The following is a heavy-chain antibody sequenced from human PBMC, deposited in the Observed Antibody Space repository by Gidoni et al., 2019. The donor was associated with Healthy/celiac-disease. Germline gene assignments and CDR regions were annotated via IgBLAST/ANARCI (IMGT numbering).Heavy chain of an antibody. CDR3: AKCGGGSCLYYFDY. V-gene: IGHV3-23*01. J-gene: IGHJ4*02. CDR2: ISGSGGST. CDR1: GFTFSSYA. D-gene: IGHD2-15*01. Sequence: EVQLLEPGGGLVQPGGSMRLSCAASGFTFSSYAMGWVRQAQGKGLESVSAISGSGGSTYYADSVKGRFTISRDNSKNTLYLQMNSLRAEDTAVYYCAKCGGGSCLYYFDYWGQGTLVTVSS.